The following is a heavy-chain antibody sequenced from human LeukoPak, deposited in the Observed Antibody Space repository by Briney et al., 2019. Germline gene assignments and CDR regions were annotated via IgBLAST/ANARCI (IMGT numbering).Heavy chain of an antibody. V-gene: IGHV4-34*01. J-gene: IGHJ4*02. Sequence: SETLSLTCAVYGGSSSGYYWSWIRQPPGKGLEWIGEINHSGSTNYNPSLKSRVTISVDTSKNQFSLKLSSVTAADTAVYYCARVRYYYDSSGYCFDYWGQGTLVTVSP. CDR1: GGSSSGYY. CDR3: ARVRYYYDSSGYCFDY. D-gene: IGHD3-22*01. CDR2: INHSGST.